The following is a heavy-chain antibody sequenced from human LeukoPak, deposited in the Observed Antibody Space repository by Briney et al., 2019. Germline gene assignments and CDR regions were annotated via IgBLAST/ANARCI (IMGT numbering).Heavy chain of an antibody. CDR3: AREGPRTVTRILRVFDY. CDR1: GGSISSGSYY. CDR2: IYTSGST. V-gene: IGHV4-61*02. J-gene: IGHJ4*02. Sequence: PSETLSLTCTVSGGSISSGSYYWSWIRQPAGKGLEWIGRIYTSGSTNYNPSLKSRVTISVDTSKNQFSLKLSSVTAADTAVYYCAREGPRTVTRILRVFDYWGQGTLVTVSS. D-gene: IGHD4-17*01.